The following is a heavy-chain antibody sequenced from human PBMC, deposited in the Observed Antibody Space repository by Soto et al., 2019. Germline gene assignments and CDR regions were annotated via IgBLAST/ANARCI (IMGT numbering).Heavy chain of an antibody. CDR1: GYTFNSYG. CDR3: ARDKMVDSFGLGTYGL. CDR2: ISGYNGNT. J-gene: IGHJ4*02. V-gene: IGHV1-18*04. D-gene: IGHD3-10*01. Sequence: QVQMVQSGAEVKKPGASMKVSCKTSGYTFNSYGISWLRQAPGQGLEWMGWISGYNGNTRYAQKVQGRVTLTTDTSTSTAYMELRSLKSDDTAVYYCARDKMVDSFGLGTYGLWGQGTAVTVSS.